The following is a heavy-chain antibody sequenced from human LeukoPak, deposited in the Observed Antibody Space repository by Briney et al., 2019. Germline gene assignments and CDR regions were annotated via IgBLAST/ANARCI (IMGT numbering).Heavy chain of an antibody. CDR3: AKFVHGSGSADNI. Sequence: GGSLRLSCAASGXTFSSYGMHWVRQAPGKGLEWVAVISYDGSNKYYADSVKGRFTISRDNSKNMQYLQMNSLRAEDTAVYYCAKFVHGSGSADNIWGQGTMVTVSS. CDR1: GXTFSSYG. CDR2: ISYDGSNK. J-gene: IGHJ3*02. D-gene: IGHD3-10*01. V-gene: IGHV3-30*18.